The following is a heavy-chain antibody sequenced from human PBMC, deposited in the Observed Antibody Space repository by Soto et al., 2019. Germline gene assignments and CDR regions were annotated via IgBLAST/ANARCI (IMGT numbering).Heavy chain of an antibody. CDR3: ARGRLGGAAN. D-gene: IGHD3-16*01. CDR1: GGSFSGYY. V-gene: IGHV4-34*01. J-gene: IGHJ4*02. CDR2: IDHSGGT. Sequence: QVQLQQWGTKLSKPSETLSLTCAVYGGSFSGYYWSWIRQPPGKGLEWIGEIDHSGGTNYNASLKSRVTISAGTSNNQFSRKLSSVTAADTAIYYCARGRLGGAANWGQGTLVTVSS.